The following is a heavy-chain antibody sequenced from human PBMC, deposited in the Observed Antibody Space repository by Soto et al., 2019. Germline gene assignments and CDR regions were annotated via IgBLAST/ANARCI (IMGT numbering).Heavy chain of an antibody. CDR3: AKDSIRRSFSRSSTRARDAFDI. Sequence: EVHLVESGGGLVQPGGSLRLSCAVSGFTFEDYAMHWVRQAPGKGLEWVSGISWDSRSVAYADSVKGRFTISRDNAENSLHLQMNSLRAEDTAVYYCAKDSIRRSFSRSSTRARDAFDIWGQGIIVTVSS. V-gene: IGHV3-9*01. CDR2: ISWDSRSV. CDR1: GFTFEDYA. J-gene: IGHJ3*02. D-gene: IGHD6-6*01.